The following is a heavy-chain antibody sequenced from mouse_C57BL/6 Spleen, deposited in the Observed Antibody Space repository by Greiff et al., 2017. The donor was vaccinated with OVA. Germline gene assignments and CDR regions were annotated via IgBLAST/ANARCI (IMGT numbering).Heavy chain of an antibody. D-gene: IGHD1-1*01. Sequence: QVHVKQPGAELVKPGASVKLSCKASGYTFTSYWMHWVKQRPGQGLEWIGMIHPNSGSTNYNEKFKSKATLTVDKSSSTAYMQLSSLTSEDSAVYYCARDGSSPDYWYFDVWGTGTTVTVSS. J-gene: IGHJ1*03. CDR3: ARDGSSPDYWYFDV. V-gene: IGHV1-64*01. CDR2: IHPNSGST. CDR1: GYTFTSYW.